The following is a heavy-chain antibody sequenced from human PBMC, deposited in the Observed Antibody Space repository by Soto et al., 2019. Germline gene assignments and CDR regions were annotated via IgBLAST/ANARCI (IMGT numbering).Heavy chain of an antibody. J-gene: IGHJ5*02. CDR2: ISAYNGNT. CDR3: ARELDIVVVPAAIPPGWFDP. D-gene: IGHD2-2*03. V-gene: IGHV1-18*01. Sequence: ASVKVSCKASGYTFTSYGISWVRQAPGQGLEWMGWISAYNGNTNYAQKFQGRVTITADKSTSTAYMELSSLRSEDTAVYYCARELDIVVVPAAIPPGWFDPWGQGTLVTVSS. CDR1: GYTFTSYG.